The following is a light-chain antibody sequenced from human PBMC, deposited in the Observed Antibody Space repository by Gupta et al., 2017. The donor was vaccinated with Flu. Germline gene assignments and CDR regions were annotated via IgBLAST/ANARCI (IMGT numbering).Light chain of an antibody. CDR2: AAS. CDR1: QGIRNE. Sequence: TTPPSSLSASVGDSVTITCRASQGIRNELGWYQQQPGKAPKRLIYAASSLQSGVPSRFSGSGSGTEFTLTISSLQPEDFATYYCQQINNYSGTFGEGTKVEVK. J-gene: IGKJ1*01. CDR3: QQINNYSGT. V-gene: IGKV1-17*01.